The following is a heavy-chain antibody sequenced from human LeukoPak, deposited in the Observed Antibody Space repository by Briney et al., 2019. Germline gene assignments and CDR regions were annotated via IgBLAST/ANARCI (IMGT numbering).Heavy chain of an antibody. CDR3: ARGDYYDSSGYSHTDY. Sequence: GASVQVSSKASGYAFTSYYIHWVRRAPGQGVEWMGIINPSDGSTSYTQKFQGRLTLTTHTSTNTVYMELSSLRSEDTAVYYCARGDYYDSSGYSHTDYWGQGTPVTVSS. J-gene: IGHJ4*02. CDR2: INPSDGST. CDR1: GYAFTSYY. D-gene: IGHD3-22*01. V-gene: IGHV1-46*01.